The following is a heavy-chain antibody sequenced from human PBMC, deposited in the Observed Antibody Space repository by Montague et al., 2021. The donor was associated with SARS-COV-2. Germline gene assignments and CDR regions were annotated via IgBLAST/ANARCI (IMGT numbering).Heavy chain of an antibody. CDR2: VDHRGSS. CDR3: ARGQVTVFGVLIMLPAAGPLDS. D-gene: IGHD3-3*01. Sequence: SETLSLTCAVYGGSFSDYYWTWIRQAPGKGPEWIGEVDHRGSSSYNPSLQSRLTISVDRSKNQFSLRLTSVTAADTAVHYCARGQVTVFGVLIMLPAAGPLDSWGLGKKVTVSS. CDR1: GGSFSDYY. J-gene: IGHJ3*02. V-gene: IGHV4-34*01.